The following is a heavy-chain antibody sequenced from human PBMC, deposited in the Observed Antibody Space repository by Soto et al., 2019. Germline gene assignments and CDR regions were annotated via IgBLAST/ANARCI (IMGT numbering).Heavy chain of an antibody. J-gene: IGHJ4*02. CDR3: AKDRRILGSYYFDN. Sequence: GGSLRLSCAASGFTFSSYAMSWVRHAPGKRLEWVSAISGSGGSTYYADSVKGRFTISRDNSKNTLYLQMNSLRAEDTAVYYRAKDRRILGSYYFDNWGQGTLVTVSS. D-gene: IGHD2-21*01. CDR1: GFTFSSYA. CDR2: ISGSGGST. V-gene: IGHV3-23*01.